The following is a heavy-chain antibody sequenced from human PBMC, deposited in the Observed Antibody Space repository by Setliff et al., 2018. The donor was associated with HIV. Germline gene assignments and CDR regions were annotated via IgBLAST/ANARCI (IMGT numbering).Heavy chain of an antibody. V-gene: IGHV7-4-1*02. CDR1: GYTFTSYG. Sequence: ASVKVSCKASGYTFTSYGLSWVRQAPGQGLKWMGWINTYTGSPTYAQDFTGRFLFSLDTSVSTAYLEISSLKAEDIAVYYCARDGYFYDSSGHLAYYFDYWGQGTLVTVSS. CDR2: INTYTGSP. D-gene: IGHD3-22*01. J-gene: IGHJ4*02. CDR3: ARDGYFYDSSGHLAYYFDY.